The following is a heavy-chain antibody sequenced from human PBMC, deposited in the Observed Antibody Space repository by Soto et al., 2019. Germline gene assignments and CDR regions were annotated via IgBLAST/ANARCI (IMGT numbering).Heavy chain of an antibody. V-gene: IGHV4-30-2*01. Sequence: TLCVPCAVSCGSISSGGYSWSWIRQPPGKGLEWIGYIYHSGSTYYNPSLKSRVTISVDRSKNQFSLNLSSVTAADTAVYYCARDPGLWGRGTLVTVSS. CDR2: IYHSGST. J-gene: IGHJ2*01. CDR1: CGSISSGGYS. CDR3: ARDPGL.